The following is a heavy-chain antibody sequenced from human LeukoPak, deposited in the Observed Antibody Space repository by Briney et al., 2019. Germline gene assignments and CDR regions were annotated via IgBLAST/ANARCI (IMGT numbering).Heavy chain of an antibody. J-gene: IGHJ4*02. CDR1: GYTFTSYD. D-gene: IGHD3-9*01. Sequence: ASVKVSCKASGYTFTSYDINWVRQATGQGLEWMGWMNPNSGNTGYAQKFQGRVTMTRNTSISTAYMELSSLRSEDTAVYYCARGLKAYYDILTGYYFDYWGQGTLVTVSS. CDR2: MNPNSGNT. V-gene: IGHV1-8*02. CDR3: ARGLKAYYDILTGYYFDY.